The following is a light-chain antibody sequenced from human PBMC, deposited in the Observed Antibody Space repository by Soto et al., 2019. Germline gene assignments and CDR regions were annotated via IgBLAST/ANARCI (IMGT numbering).Light chain of an antibody. CDR2: RNN. J-gene: IGLJ2*01. CDR3: ATWDDRLV. V-gene: IGLV1-47*01. CDR1: TSNIGITY. Sequence: QPVLTQPPSASATPGQRVTISCSVNTSNIGITYVYWYQHLPGTAPKLLIYRNNQRPSGVPDRFSASKSGTSASLAISGLRSEDEADYYCATWDDRLVFGGGTKLTVL.